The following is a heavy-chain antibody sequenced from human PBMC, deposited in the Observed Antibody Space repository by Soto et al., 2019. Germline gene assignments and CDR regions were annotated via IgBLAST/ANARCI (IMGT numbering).Heavy chain of an antibody. D-gene: IGHD6-13*01. CDR2: INSDGSST. J-gene: IGHJ4*02. CDR3: ARSGGPIAAAGSYYFCY. CDR1: GFTFSSYW. Sequence: PGGSLRLSWAASGFTFSSYWMNWVRQDPGKGLVWVSRINSDGSSTSYADSVKGRFTISRDNAKNTLYLQMNSLRAEDTAVYYCARSGGPIAAAGSYYFCYWGPGTLVTVSS. V-gene: IGHV3-74*01.